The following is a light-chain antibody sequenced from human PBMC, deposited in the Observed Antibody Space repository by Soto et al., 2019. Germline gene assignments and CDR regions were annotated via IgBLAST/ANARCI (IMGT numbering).Light chain of an antibody. J-gene: IGLJ1*01. CDR1: SSNIGSNT. V-gene: IGLV1-44*01. Sequence: QSVLTQPPSASGTPGQRVTISCSGSSSNIGSNTVNWYQQLPGTAPRLLIFSNNQRPSGVPDRFSGSKSGNTASLTVSGLQAEDEADYYCSSYAGSNNVFGTGTKVTVL. CDR3: SSYAGSNNV. CDR2: SNN.